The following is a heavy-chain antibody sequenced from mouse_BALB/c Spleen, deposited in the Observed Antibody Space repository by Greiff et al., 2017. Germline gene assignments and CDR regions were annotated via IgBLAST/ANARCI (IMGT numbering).Heavy chain of an antibody. V-gene: IGHV7-3*02. Sequence: EVKLVESGGGLVQPGGSLRLSCATSGFTFTDYYMSWVRQPPGKALEWLGFIRNKANGYTTEYSASVKGRFTISRDNSQSILYLQMNTLRAEDSATYYCARDSLWFAYWGQGTLVTVSA. J-gene: IGHJ3*01. CDR1: GFTFTDYY. CDR2: IRNKANGYTT. CDR3: ARDSLWFAY.